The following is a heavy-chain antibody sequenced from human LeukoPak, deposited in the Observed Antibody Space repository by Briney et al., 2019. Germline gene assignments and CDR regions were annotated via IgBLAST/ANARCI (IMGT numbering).Heavy chain of an antibody. CDR2: INYSGST. Sequence: SETLSLTCTVSGGSISSSDYYWGWIRQPPGKGLEWVGSINYSGSTQYNPSLKSRITISVDTSKNQFSLKMSSLTAADTAVYYCARQRITFGGVISIFDYWGQGTLVTVSS. D-gene: IGHD3-16*02. J-gene: IGHJ4*02. CDR3: ARQRITFGGVISIFDY. CDR1: GGSISSSDYY. V-gene: IGHV4-39*01.